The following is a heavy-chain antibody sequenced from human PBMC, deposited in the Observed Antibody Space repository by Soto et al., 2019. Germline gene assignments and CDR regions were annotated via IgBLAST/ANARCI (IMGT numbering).Heavy chain of an antibody. CDR1: GFTFSSYA. CDR3: AKDSTVVTLLDFGY. D-gene: IGHD2-21*02. Sequence: VGSLRLSCAASGFTFSSYAMSWVRQAPGKGLEWVSAISGSGGSTYYADSVKGRFTISRDNSKNTLYLQMNSLRAEDTVVYYCAKDSTVVTLLDFGYWGQGTLVTVSP. CDR2: ISGSGGST. V-gene: IGHV3-23*01. J-gene: IGHJ4*02.